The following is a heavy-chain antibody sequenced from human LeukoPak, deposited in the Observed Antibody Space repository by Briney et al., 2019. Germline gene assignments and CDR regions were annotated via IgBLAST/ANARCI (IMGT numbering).Heavy chain of an antibody. J-gene: IGHJ4*02. D-gene: IGHD1-26*01. Sequence: PGRSLRLSCAASGFTFSSYGMHWVRQAPGKGLEWVAVISYGGSNKYYADSVKGRFTISRDNSKNTLYLQMNSLRGEDTAVYYCAKDRGSGSYYLYFDYWGKGTVHTVSS. CDR1: GFTFSSYG. V-gene: IGHV3-30*18. CDR2: ISYGGSNK. CDR3: AKDRGSGSYYLYFDY.